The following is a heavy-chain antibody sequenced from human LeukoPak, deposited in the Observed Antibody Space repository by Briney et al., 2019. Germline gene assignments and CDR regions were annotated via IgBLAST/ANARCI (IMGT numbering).Heavy chain of an antibody. D-gene: IGHD3-22*01. CDR2: INHSGST. Sequence: SETLSLTCAVYGGSFSGYYWSWIRQPPGKGLEWIGEINHSGSTNYNPSLKSRVTISVDTSKNQFSLKLSSVTAEDTAVYYCARSHHSDSSGWAYWGQGTLVTVSS. CDR3: ARSHHSDSSGWAY. J-gene: IGHJ4*02. CDR1: GGSFSGYY. V-gene: IGHV4-34*01.